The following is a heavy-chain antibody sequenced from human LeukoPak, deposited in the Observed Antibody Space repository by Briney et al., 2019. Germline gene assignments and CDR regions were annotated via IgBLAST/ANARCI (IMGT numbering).Heavy chain of an antibody. Sequence: ASVKVSCKVSGYTLTELSMHWVRQAPGQGLEWMGGIIPIFGTANYAQKFQGRVTITADESTSTAYMELSSLRSEDTAVYYCARAVTEGYTLYYYGMDVWGQGTTVTVSS. CDR3: ARAVTEGYTLYYYGMDV. V-gene: IGHV1-69*13. CDR1: GYTLTELS. J-gene: IGHJ6*02. CDR2: IIPIFGTA. D-gene: IGHD4-17*01.